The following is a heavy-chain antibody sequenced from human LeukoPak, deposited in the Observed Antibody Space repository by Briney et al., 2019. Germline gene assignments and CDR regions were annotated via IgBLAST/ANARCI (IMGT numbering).Heavy chain of an antibody. CDR3: ARALSSWRYYFDY. CDR1: GGSISSSYYY. D-gene: IGHD6-13*01. V-gene: IGHV4-61*05. CDR2: IYYSGST. Sequence: SETLSLTCTVSGGSISSSYYYWGWIRQPPGKGLEWIGYIYYSGSTNYNPSLKSRVTISVDTSKNQFSLKLSSVTAADTAVYYCARALSSWRYYFDYWGQGTLVTVSS. J-gene: IGHJ4*02.